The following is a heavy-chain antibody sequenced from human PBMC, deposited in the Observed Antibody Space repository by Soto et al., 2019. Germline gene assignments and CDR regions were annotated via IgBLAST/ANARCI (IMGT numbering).Heavy chain of an antibody. CDR1: GGSISSSSYY. Sequence: SETLSLTCTVSGGSISSSSYYWGWIRQPPGKGLEWIGSFYYSGSTYYNPSLKSRVTISVDTSKNQFPLKLSSVTAADTAVYYCARRNCGGDCYSFDYWGQGTLVTVSS. D-gene: IGHD2-21*01. V-gene: IGHV4-39*01. CDR2: FYYSGST. CDR3: ARRNCGGDCYSFDY. J-gene: IGHJ4*02.